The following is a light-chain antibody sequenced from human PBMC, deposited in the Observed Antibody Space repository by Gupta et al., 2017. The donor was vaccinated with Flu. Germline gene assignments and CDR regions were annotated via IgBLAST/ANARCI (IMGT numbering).Light chain of an antibody. J-gene: IGKJ1*01. V-gene: IGKV1-39*01. Sequence: DIQMTQSPSSLSASVGDRVTITCRASQSISSYLNWYQQKPGKAPKLLIYAASSLQSGVPSRFSGSGSGTDFTLTISRLQPEDFATYYWQQSYSNPLFGQGTKVEIK. CDR1: QSISSY. CDR3: QQSYSNPL. CDR2: AAS.